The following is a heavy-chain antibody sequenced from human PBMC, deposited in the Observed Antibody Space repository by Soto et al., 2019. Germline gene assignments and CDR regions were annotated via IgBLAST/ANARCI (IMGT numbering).Heavy chain of an antibody. D-gene: IGHD2-2*01. CDR2: IKEDASEE. CDR1: GFTFSTYW. V-gene: IGHV3-7*01. Sequence: EVQLVQSGGDLVQPGGSLRLSCVASGFTFSTYWMTWVRQAPGMGLEWVAGIKEDASEEVYGDSVKGRFSISRDNAKNSLYLQLNSLIAEDTAVYYCATAISSPFSSFDSWGQGSLVTVSS. J-gene: IGHJ4*02. CDR3: ATAISSPFSSFDS.